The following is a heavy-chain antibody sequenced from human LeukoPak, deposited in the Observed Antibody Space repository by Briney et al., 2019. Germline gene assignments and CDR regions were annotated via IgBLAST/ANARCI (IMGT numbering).Heavy chain of an antibody. J-gene: IGHJ3*02. CDR1: GGTFSSYT. CDR3: ARTVVVTAEHAFDI. Sequence: SVKVSCKASGGTFSSYTINWVRQAPGQGLEWMGGIIPIFGTADYAQKFQGRVTITADKSTSTTYMDLSSLRSEDTAVYYCARTVVVTAEHAFDIWGQGTMVTVSS. CDR2: IIPIFGTA. V-gene: IGHV1-69*06. D-gene: IGHD2-21*02.